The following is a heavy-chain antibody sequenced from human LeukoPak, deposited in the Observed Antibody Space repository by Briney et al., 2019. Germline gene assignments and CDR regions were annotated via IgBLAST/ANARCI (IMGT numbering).Heavy chain of an antibody. CDR1: GGTFSSYA. CDR3: ARDPASPYCSSTSCYTGD. CDR2: IIPILGIA. D-gene: IGHD2-2*02. V-gene: IGHV1-69*04. Sequence: ASVTVSCKASGGTFSSYAISWVRQAPGQGLEWMGRIIPILGIANYAQKFQGRVTITADKSTSTAYMELSSLRSEDTAVYYCARDPASPYCSSTSCYTGDWGQGTLVTVSS. J-gene: IGHJ4*02.